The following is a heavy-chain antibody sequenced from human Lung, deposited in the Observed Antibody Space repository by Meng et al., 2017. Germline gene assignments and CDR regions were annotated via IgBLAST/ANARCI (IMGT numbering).Heavy chain of an antibody. Sequence: GQLQQWGAGLLKPSDTLSLTCVVSGGSFSDYYWSWIRQPPGKGLEWIGEINHSGSTNYNPSLESRATISVDTSQNNLSLKLSSVTAADSAVYYCARGPTTMAHDFDHWGQGTLVTVS. CDR1: GGSFSDYY. J-gene: IGHJ4*02. CDR3: ARGPTTMAHDFDH. CDR2: INHSGST. D-gene: IGHD4-11*01. V-gene: IGHV4-34*01.